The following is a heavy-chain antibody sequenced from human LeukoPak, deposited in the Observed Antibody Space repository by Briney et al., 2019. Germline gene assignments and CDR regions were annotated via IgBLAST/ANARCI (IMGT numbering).Heavy chain of an antibody. D-gene: IGHD2-2*01. Sequence: PSETLSLTCTVSGGSISSGGYYWSWIRQHPGKGLEWIGYIYYSGSTYYNPSLKSRVTISVDTSKNQFSLKLSSVTAADTAVYYSARDSRQYQLDHFYGMDVWGQGTTVTVSS. V-gene: IGHV4-31*03. J-gene: IGHJ6*02. CDR3: ARDSRQYQLDHFYGMDV. CDR1: GGSISSGGYY. CDR2: IYYSGST.